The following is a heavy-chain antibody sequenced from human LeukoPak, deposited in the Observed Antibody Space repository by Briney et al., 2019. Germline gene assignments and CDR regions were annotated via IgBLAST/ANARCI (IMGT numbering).Heavy chain of an antibody. D-gene: IGHD2-15*01. V-gene: IGHV4-30-2*01. J-gene: IGHJ2*01. CDR2: IYHSGST. CDR3: ARARVGYCSGGSCYSAGYSYGRYWYFDL. Sequence: PSETLSLTCAVSGGPISSGGYSWSWIRQPPGKGLEWLGYIYHSGSTYYNPSLKSRVTISVDRSKNQFSLKLSSVTAADTAVYYCARARVGYCSGGSCYSAGYSYGRYWYFDLWGRGTLVTVSS. CDR1: GGPISSGGYS.